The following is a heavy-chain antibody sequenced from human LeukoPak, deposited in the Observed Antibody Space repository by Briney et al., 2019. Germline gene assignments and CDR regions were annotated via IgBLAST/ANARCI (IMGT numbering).Heavy chain of an antibody. V-gene: IGHV3-48*02. J-gene: IGHJ4*02. CDR3: ARDRHSTGWYYFDY. Sequence: GGSLRLSCVASGLTFSSYSMNWVRQTPGKGLEWVSYINSGSSTIYYADSVKGRFTISRDNAKNSLYLQMNSLRDEDTAVYYCARDRHSTGWYYFDYWGQGTLVTVSS. CDR2: INSGSSTI. CDR1: GLTFSSYS. D-gene: IGHD6-19*01.